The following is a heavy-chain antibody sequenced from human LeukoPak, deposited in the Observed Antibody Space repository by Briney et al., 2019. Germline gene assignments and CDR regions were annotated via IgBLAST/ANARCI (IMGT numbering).Heavy chain of an antibody. CDR2: ISERGCST. Sequence: GGSLRLSCVVSGITLSNYGMSWVRHAPGKGLEWVSGISERGCSTNYADSVKGRFIISRDTSKNTVYLQMNSLRVEDTAVYFCAKRGIVIRAVIIIGFHKEAYYFDYWGQGILVTVSS. CDR3: AKRGIVIRAVIIIGFHKEAYYFDY. CDR1: GITLSNYG. V-gene: IGHV3-23*01. J-gene: IGHJ4*02. D-gene: IGHD3-10*01.